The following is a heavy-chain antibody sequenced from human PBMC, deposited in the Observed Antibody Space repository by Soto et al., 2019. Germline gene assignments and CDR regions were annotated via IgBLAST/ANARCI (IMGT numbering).Heavy chain of an antibody. J-gene: IGHJ4*02. CDR1: GFTFSGYS. CDR3: AKKVGYVAVAGIGY. D-gene: IGHD6-19*01. Sequence: GGSLRLSCAASGFTFSGYSMSWVRQAPGKGLEWVSAISGSGGSTYYADSVKGRFTISRDNAKNTLYLQMNSLRAEDTAVYYCAKKVGYVAVAGIGYWGQGTLVTVSS. V-gene: IGHV3-23*01. CDR2: ISGSGGST.